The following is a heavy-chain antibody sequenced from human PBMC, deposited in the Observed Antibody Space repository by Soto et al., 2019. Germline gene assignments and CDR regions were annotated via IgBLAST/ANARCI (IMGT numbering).Heavy chain of an antibody. Sequence: PGGSLRLSCVASGFTFSHYTMTWVRQAPGKGLEWVASIGVNVGHIFYADSVQGRFTVSRDDARKTLSLEMSNVKAEDTAVYYCAKWKNLQWGQGNLVTVSS. CDR1: GFTFSHYT. V-gene: IGHV3-21*01. J-gene: IGHJ4*02. CDR3: AKWKNLQ. CDR2: IGVNVGHI. D-gene: IGHD1-1*01.